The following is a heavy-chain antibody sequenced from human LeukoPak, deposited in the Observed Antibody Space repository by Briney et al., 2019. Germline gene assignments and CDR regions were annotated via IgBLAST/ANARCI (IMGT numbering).Heavy chain of an antibody. CDR1: GFTYSKYW. D-gene: IGHD3-22*01. V-gene: IGHV3-7*01. CDR2: INQGGSEI. CDR3: ARDQVSMIVVRTTNWYFDR. J-gene: IGHJ2*01. Sequence: PGGSLRLSCAASGFTYSKYWMSWLRQAPGKGLEWLANINQGGSEIYYVDSVKGRFTISRDNGKNSLYLQINSLRADDTALYCCARDQVSMIVVRTTNWYFDRWGRGTLVTVSS.